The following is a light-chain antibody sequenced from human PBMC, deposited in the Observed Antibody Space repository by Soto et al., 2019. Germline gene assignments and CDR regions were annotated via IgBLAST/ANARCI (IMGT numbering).Light chain of an antibody. CDR2: RAS. J-gene: IGKJ4*01. CDR1: QSVNSN. V-gene: IGKV3-15*01. Sequence: IVMTQSPATLSVSLGERATLSCRASQSVNSNLAWYQQKPWQAPRLLMFRASIRATGFHARLRGSGSETEFNITISSLLPEDSAIYYCQQYNNWPRSTFGEGTRVQIK. CDR3: QQYNNWPRST.